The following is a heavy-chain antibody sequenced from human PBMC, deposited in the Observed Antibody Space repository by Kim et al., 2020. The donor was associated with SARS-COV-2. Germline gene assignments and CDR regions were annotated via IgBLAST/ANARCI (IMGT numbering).Heavy chain of an antibody. V-gene: IGHV1-3*01. CDR1: GYTFTSYA. J-gene: IGHJ4*02. CDR3: ARDKPYYDFWSGTRDGY. Sequence: ASVKVSCKASGYTFTSYAMHWVRQAPGQRLEWMGWINAGNGNTKYSQKFQGRVTITRDTSASTAYMELSSLRSEDTAVYYCARDKPYYDFWSGTRDGYWGQGTLVTVSS. D-gene: IGHD3-3*01. CDR2: INAGNGNT.